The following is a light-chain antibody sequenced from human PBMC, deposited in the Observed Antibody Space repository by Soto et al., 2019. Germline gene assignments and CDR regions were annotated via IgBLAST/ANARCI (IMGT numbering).Light chain of an antibody. CDR2: SAS. CDR3: RNYIIDPSWT. CDR1: QGISNY. Sequence: DIQMTQSPSSLSASVGDRVTITCRASQGISNYLACYQRKPGKVPDLLISSASTLQSGAPSRFSGSGSGRDFTPTISSLQTEDVASYYSRNYIIDPSWTFGQGTKVEIK. V-gene: IGKV1-27*01. J-gene: IGKJ1*01.